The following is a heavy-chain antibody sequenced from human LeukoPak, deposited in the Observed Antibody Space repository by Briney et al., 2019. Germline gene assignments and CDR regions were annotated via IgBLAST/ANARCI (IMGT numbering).Heavy chain of an antibody. D-gene: IGHD3-3*01. CDR1: GFTFSSYA. V-gene: IGHV3-23*01. Sequence: PGGSLRLSCVVSGFTFSSYAMSWVRQAPGKGLEWVSGISDSGGSTYYADSVKGRFTIYRDNSKNALYLQMNRLRAEDTAVYYCATGITVFGVVIPLDQWGQGTLVTVSS. J-gene: IGHJ4*02. CDR2: ISDSGGST. CDR3: ATGITVFGVVIPLDQ.